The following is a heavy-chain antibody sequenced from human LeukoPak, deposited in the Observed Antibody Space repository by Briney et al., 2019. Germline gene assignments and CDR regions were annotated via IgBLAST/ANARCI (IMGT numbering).Heavy chain of an antibody. D-gene: IGHD1-26*01. CDR2: INHSGST. J-gene: IGHJ4*02. CDR1: GGSFSGYY. CDR3: ARLDSGSYYVYFDY. V-gene: IGHV4-34*01. Sequence: SETLSLTCAVYGGSFSGYYWSWIRQPPGKGLEWIGEINHSGSTNYNPSLKSRVTISVDTSKNQFSLKLSSVTAADTAVYYCARLDSGSYYVYFDYRGQGTLVTVSS.